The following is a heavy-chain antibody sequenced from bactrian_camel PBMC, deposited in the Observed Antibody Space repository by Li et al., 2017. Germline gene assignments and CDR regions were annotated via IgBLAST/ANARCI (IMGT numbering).Heavy chain of an antibody. CDR2: ISSGGGTT. V-gene: IGHV3S40*01. CDR3: AARTSCGGAWFSLNNFKAYPY. J-gene: IGHJ4*01. CDR1: GSATDSRC. Sequence: DVQLVESGGGSVQAGGGSLSLSCAASGSATDSRCMAWVRQGPAKELEWVSSISSGGGTTYYADSVKGRFAISRDNAKNTVYLQMNSLKPEDTAMYYCAARTSCGGAWFSLNNFKAYPYWGQGTQVTVS. D-gene: IGHD2*01.